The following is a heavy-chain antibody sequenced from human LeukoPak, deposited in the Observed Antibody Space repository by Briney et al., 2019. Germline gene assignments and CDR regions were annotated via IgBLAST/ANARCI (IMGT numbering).Heavy chain of an antibody. D-gene: IGHD3-3*01. J-gene: IGHJ3*02. V-gene: IGHV3-49*04. CDR2: IRSKAYGGTT. Sequence: PGRSLRLSCTASGFTFGDYAMSWVRQAPGKGLEWVGFIRSKAYGGTTEYAASVKGRFTISRDNAKNSLYLQMDSLGAEDTALYYCAKDTGRPTDAITMEDNAFDIWGQGTMVTVSS. CDR1: GFTFGDYA. CDR3: AKDTGRPTDAITMEDNAFDI.